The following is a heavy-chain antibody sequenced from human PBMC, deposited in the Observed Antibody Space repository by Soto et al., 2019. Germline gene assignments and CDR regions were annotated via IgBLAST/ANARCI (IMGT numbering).Heavy chain of an antibody. Sequence: GGSLRLSCAASGFTFSSYGMHWVRQAPGKGLEWVAVISYDGSNKYYADSVKGRLTISRDNSKNTLYLQMNSLRAEDTAVYYCAKDLRGIAAAGYYYYYGMDVWGQGTTVTVSS. J-gene: IGHJ6*02. D-gene: IGHD6-13*01. CDR3: AKDLRGIAAAGYYYYYGMDV. CDR1: GFTFSSYG. CDR2: ISYDGSNK. V-gene: IGHV3-30*18.